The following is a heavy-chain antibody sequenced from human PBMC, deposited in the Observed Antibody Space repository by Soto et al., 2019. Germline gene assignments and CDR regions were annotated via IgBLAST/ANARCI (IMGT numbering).Heavy chain of an antibody. J-gene: IGHJ5*02. CDR3: ARTANWLDP. V-gene: IGHV4-39*01. CDR2: THYSGSA. CDR1: GGSISSGSYH. Sequence: QLLLQESGPGLVKASETLSLTCTVSGGSISSGSYHWGWIRQAPGKGREWIGNTHYSGSAYYNPSLKSRVTISVDTSNSQVSLRLSSVTAADTAIYYCARTANWLDPWGQGTLVTVSS.